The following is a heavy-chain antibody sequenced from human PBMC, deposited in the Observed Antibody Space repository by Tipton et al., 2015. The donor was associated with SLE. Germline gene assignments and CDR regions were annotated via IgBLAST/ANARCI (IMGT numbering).Heavy chain of an antibody. Sequence: TLSLTCTVSGGSISSHHWSWIRQPPGKGLEWIGYIYYSGSANYNPSLKSRVTISVDTSKNQFSLKLSSVTAADTAVYYCARTSVVTLDYFDYWGQGTLVTVSS. J-gene: IGHJ4*02. CDR3: ARTSVVTLDYFDY. V-gene: IGHV4-59*11. D-gene: IGHD4-23*01. CDR2: IYYSGSA. CDR1: GGSISSHH.